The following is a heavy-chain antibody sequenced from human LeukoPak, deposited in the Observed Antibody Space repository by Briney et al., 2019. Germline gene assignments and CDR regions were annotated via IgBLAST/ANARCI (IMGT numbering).Heavy chain of an antibody. CDR3: ARDVRGFFDC. V-gene: IGHV4-4*07. CDR1: GGSISSYY. D-gene: IGHD3-10*02. J-gene: IGHJ4*02. Sequence: TSETLSLTCIVSGGSISSYYWSWIRQPAGKGLEWIGRIYTTGNTNYNPSLKSRVTMSIDTSKKQFSLKLSSVTAADTAVYYCARDVRGFFDCWGQGTLVTVSS. CDR2: IYTTGNT.